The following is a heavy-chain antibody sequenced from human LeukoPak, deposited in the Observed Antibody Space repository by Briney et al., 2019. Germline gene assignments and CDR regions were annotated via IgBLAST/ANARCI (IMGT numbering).Heavy chain of an antibody. V-gene: IGHV1-8*01. D-gene: IGHD3-22*01. CDR3: ARRADDYDSSSYSF. CDR1: GYTFTNYD. Sequence: ASVKVSCKASGYTFTNYDINWVRHVTGQGLEWMGWINPNSGNTGFAQKFQGRLTMTRITSTSTAHMELSSLTSEDTAVYFCARRADDYDSSSYSFWGQGTRVTVSS. J-gene: IGHJ4*02. CDR2: INPNSGNT.